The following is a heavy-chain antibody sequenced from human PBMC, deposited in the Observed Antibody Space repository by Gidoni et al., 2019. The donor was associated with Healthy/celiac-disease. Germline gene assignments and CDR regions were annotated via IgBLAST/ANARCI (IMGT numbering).Heavy chain of an antibody. Sequence: QVQLVQSGAEVKQPGSSVMVSCKASGGTFSRYTISWVRQAPGQGLEWMGRIIPILGIANYAQKFQGRVTITADKSTSTAYMELSSLRSEDTAVYYCASYYDSSGYYGYYYYGMDVWGQGTTVTVSS. CDR3: ASYYDSSGYYGYYYYGMDV. V-gene: IGHV1-69*02. D-gene: IGHD3-22*01. J-gene: IGHJ6*02. CDR2: IIPILGIA. CDR1: GGTFSRYT.